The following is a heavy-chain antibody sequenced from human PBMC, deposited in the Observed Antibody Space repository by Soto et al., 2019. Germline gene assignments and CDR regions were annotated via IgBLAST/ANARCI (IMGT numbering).Heavy chain of an antibody. Sequence: QVHLQESGPGLVKPSQTLSLTCSISGVSIRSGGYYWSWIRQHPGKGLEWIGHIYFSENTFYNPSMERRVSISVVTAENQFSLKLTSVSAADTGVYFCARGAATSDYWGQGTLVTVS. CDR1: GVSIRSGGYY. J-gene: IGHJ4*02. CDR3: ARGAATSDY. V-gene: IGHV4-31*03. CDR2: IYFSENT. D-gene: IGHD2-15*01.